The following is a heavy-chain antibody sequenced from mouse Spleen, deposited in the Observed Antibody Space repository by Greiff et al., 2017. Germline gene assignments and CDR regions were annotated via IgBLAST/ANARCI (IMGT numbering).Heavy chain of an antibody. V-gene: IGHV5-9-1*01. D-gene: IGHD2-14*01. CDR1: GFTFSSYA. J-gene: IGHJ1*01. CDR2: ISSGGSYT. CDR3: AREVRRYFDV. Sequence: EVKLVESGGGLVKPGGSLKLSCAASGFTFSSYAVSWVRQTPEKRLEWVATISSGGSYTYYPDSVKGRFTISRDNAKNTLYLQMSSLRSEDTAMYYCAREVRRYFDVWGAGTTVTVSS.